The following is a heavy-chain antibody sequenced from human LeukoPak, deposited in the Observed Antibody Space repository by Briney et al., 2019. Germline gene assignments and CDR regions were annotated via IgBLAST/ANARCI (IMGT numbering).Heavy chain of an antibody. CDR2: ISHDGSNN. V-gene: IGHV3-30-3*01. CDR1: GFIFSTYP. D-gene: IGHD6-6*01. CDR3: AKAAEQFVSRSLDC. Sequence: GGSLRLSCAASGFIFSTYPLHWVRQAPGKGPEGGAVISHDGSNNHYVDSVKGRFTISRDTSKNMLYLQMNNLRPEDTAVYYCAKAAEQFVSRSLDCWGQGTLVTVSS. J-gene: IGHJ4*02.